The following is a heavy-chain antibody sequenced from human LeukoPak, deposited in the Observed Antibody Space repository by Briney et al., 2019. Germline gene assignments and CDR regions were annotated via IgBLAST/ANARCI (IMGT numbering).Heavy chain of an antibody. J-gene: IGHJ6*03. Sequence: GASVKVSCKASGYTFTSYAMHWVRQAPGQRLEWMGWINAGNGNTKYSQEFQGRVTITRDTSASTAYMELSSLRSEDTAVYYCARAKFAGATWVAYYYYYYMDVWGKGTTVTVSS. CDR2: INAGNGNT. CDR1: GYTFTSYA. D-gene: IGHD3-16*01. V-gene: IGHV1-3*03. CDR3: ARAKFAGATWVAYYYYYYMDV.